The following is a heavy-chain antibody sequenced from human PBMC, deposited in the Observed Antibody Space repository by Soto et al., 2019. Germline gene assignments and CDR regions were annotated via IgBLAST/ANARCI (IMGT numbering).Heavy chain of an antibody. V-gene: IGHV3-53*01. J-gene: IGHJ6*02. CDR3: ARGARIYSSSWATEPYYGMDV. CDR2: IYSGGST. D-gene: IGHD6-13*01. CDR1: GFTVSSNY. Sequence: EVQLVESGGGLIQPGGSLRLSCAASGFTVSSNYMSWVRQVPGKGLEWVSVIYSGGSTYYADSVKGRFTISRDNSKNTLYLQMNSLRAEDTAVYYCARGARIYSSSWATEPYYGMDVWGQGTTVTVSS.